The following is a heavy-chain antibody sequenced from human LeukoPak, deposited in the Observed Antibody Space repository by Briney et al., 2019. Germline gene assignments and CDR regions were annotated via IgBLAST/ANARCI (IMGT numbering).Heavy chain of an antibody. CDR2: ISAYIGNT. V-gene: IGHV1-18*01. Sequence: GASVKVSCKASGYTFTSYGISWVRQAPGQGLEWMGWISAYIGNTNYAQKLQGRVTMTTDTSTSTAYIEMRTLRSEDTAVYYCAGGDCGGDCHQIDYWGEGTLVTVSS. D-gene: IGHD2-21*02. CDR3: AGGDCGGDCHQIDY. CDR1: GYTFTSYG. J-gene: IGHJ4*02.